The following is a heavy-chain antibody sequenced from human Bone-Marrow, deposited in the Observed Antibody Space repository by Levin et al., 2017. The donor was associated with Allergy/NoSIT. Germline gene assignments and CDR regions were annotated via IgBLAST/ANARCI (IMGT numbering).Heavy chain of an antibody. CDR1: GYTFTTYH. D-gene: IGHD1-26*01. CDR2: INPSGGST. Sequence: GASVKVSCQASGYTFTTYHMHWVRQAPGQGPEWMGIINPSGGSTSYAQKFQGRITMTSDTSTSTVYMQLTRLRSEDTAIYYCARDRPSGSYSYCFDHWGQGTLVTVSS. CDR3: ARDRPSGSYSYCFDH. V-gene: IGHV1-46*01. J-gene: IGHJ4*02.